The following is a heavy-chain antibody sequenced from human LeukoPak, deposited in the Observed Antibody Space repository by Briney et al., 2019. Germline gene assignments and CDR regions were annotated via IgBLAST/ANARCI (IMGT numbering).Heavy chain of an antibody. CDR2: ISAGNGNT. V-gene: IGHV1-3*01. CDR1: GYTFTSYA. J-gene: IGHJ4*02. D-gene: IGHD1-26*01. Sequence: ASVKVSCTASGYTFTSYAIHWVRQAPGQGLEWMGWISAGNGNTKYSQNFQGRVTFISNTSATTAFMELSSLRSGDAAVYYCARDSGSGNNDYWGQGTLVTVSS. CDR3: ARDSGSGNNDY.